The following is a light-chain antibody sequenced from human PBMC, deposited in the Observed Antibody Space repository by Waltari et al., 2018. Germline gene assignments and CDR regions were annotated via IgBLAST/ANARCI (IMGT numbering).Light chain of an antibody. J-gene: IGKJ5*01. CDR2: WAS. Sequence: DIVMTQSPDSLAVSLGERATINCKSSQSLFSSPKRKTYIAWSQHKPGQPPKLLIYWASIRASGVPDRFSGSGSGTDFTLTISSLQAEDVAVYYCHHYYIPPLTFGQGTRLEI. CDR1: QSLFSSPKRKTY. V-gene: IGKV4-1*01. CDR3: HHYYIPPLT.